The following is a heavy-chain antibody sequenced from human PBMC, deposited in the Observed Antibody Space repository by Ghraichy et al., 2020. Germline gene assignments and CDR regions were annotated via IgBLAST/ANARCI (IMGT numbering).Heavy chain of an antibody. CDR2: IKQDGNEK. D-gene: IGHD2-15*01. J-gene: IGHJ1*01. Sequence: GGSLRLSCAASGFTFSSYWMSWVRQAPGKGLEWVANIKQDGNEKYYVDSVKGRFTISRDNAKNSLFLQMNSLRAEDTAVYYCARDKPLICSGGSCYLGPSYFQRWGQGTLVTVSS. CDR3: ARDKPLICSGGSCYLGPSYFQR. V-gene: IGHV3-7*01. CDR1: GFTFSSYW.